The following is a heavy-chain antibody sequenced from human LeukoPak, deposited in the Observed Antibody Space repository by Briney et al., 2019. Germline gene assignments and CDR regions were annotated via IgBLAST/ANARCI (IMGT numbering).Heavy chain of an antibody. V-gene: IGHV3-74*01. CDR3: AANFFGDSNY. D-gene: IGHD4-17*01. Sequence: GGSLRLSCAASGFTFRSSWMHWVRQAPAKGLVWVSRINSDGSDTNYADSVKGRFIISRDNAGNALYLQMSSLRAEDTAVYYCAANFFGDSNYRRQGALVTVSS. CDR1: GFTFRSSW. CDR2: INSDGSDT. J-gene: IGHJ4*02.